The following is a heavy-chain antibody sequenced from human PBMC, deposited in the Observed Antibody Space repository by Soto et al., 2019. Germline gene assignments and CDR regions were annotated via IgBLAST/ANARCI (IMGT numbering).Heavy chain of an antibody. CDR1: GGSISSSSYY. D-gene: IGHD2-15*01. J-gene: IGHJ4*02. V-gene: IGHV4-39*01. Sequence: SETLSLTCTVSGGSISSSSYYWGWIRQPPGKGLEWIGSIYYSGSTYYNPSLKSRVTISVDTSKNQFSLKLSSVTAADTAVYYCATVGYCSGGSCYQSLYFDYWGQGTLVTVSS. CDR3: ATVGYCSGGSCYQSLYFDY. CDR2: IYYSGST.